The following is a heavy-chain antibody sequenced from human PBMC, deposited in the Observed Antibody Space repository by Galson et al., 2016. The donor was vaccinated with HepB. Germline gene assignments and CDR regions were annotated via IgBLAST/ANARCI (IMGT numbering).Heavy chain of an antibody. Sequence: ETLSLTCMVSGDSITSRHWWAWVRQSPERGLEWIGEIFYTGSSNYHPSLKSRVILSLDTPLNQVSLTLTSVTAADTAVYFCARGRSYGYSVWGQGIHITVSS. V-gene: IGHV4/OR15-8*01. D-gene: IGHD3-16*01. J-gene: IGHJ4*02. CDR3: ARGRSYGYSV. CDR2: IFYTGSS. CDR1: GDSITSRHW.